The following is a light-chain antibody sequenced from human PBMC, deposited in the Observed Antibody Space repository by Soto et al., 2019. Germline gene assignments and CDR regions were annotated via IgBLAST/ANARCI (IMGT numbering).Light chain of an antibody. CDR2: EDT. Sequence: ALTQPASVSGSPGQSITISCTGTSSDVGNYNLVSWYQRHPGKAPKLMIYEDTKRPSGVSDRFSGSKSGNTASLTISGLQTEDEADYYCCSYAGSFILLFGGGTKLTVL. J-gene: IGLJ2*01. CDR1: SSDVGNYNL. V-gene: IGLV2-23*01. CDR3: CSYAGSFILL.